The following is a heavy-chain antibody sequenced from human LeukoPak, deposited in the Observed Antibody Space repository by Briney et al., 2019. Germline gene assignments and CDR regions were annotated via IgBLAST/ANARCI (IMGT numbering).Heavy chain of an antibody. Sequence: GESLKISRKGSGYSFTSYWIGWGRQRPGKGLGWMVIIYPGDSDTRYSPSFQGQVTIPADKSISTAYLQWSSLKASDTAMYYCARQDCSGGSCYSYYWGQGTLVTVSS. J-gene: IGHJ4*02. CDR1: GYSFTSYW. D-gene: IGHD2-15*01. V-gene: IGHV5-51*01. CDR3: ARQDCSGGSCYSYY. CDR2: IYPGDSDT.